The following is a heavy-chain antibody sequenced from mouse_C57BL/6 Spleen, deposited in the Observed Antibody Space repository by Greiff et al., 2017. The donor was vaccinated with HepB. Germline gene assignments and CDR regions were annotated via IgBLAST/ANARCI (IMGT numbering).Heavy chain of an antibody. V-gene: IGHV1-82*01. CDR2: IYPGDGDT. Sequence: VQLQQSGPELVKPGASVKISCKASGYAFSSSWMNWVKQRPGKGLEWIGRIYPGDGDTNYNGKFKGKATLTADKSSSTAYMQLSSLTSEDSAVYFCARWLLPHWYFDVWGTGTTVTVSS. D-gene: IGHD2-3*01. CDR1: GYAFSSSW. J-gene: IGHJ1*03. CDR3: ARWLLPHWYFDV.